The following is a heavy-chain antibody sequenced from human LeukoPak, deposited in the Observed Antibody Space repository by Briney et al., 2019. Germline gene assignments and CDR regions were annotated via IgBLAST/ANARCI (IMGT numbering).Heavy chain of an antibody. Sequence: PGGSLRLSCAASGFTFSSYGMHWVRQAPGKGLEWVAVISYDGNNKYYTDSVKGRFTISRDNSKNTLYLQVNSLRVEDTAVYYCAKCRGIYDSSGYLIGGCWGQGTLVTVSS. CDR1: GFTFSSYG. J-gene: IGHJ4*02. CDR3: AKCRGIYDSSGYLIGGC. D-gene: IGHD3-22*01. V-gene: IGHV3-30*18. CDR2: ISYDGNNK.